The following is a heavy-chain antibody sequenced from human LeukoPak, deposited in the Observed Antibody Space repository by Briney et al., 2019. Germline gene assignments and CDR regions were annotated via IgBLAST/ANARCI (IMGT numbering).Heavy chain of an antibody. J-gene: IGHJ3*02. V-gene: IGHV3-48*01. D-gene: IGHD3-22*01. CDR3: AGRYYYDSSGYYSLDAFDI. CDR2: ISSSSSTI. Sequence: GGSLRLSCAASGFTFSSYSMNWVRQAPGKGLEWVSYISSSSSTIYYADSVKGRFTISRDNAKNSLYLQMNSLRAEDTAVYYCAGRYYYDSSGYYSLDAFDIWGQGTMVTVSS. CDR1: GFTFSSYS.